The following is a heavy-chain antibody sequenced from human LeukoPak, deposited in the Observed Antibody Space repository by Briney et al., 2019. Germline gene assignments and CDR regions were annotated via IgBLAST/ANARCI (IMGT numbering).Heavy chain of an antibody. CDR2: IYYSGTT. Sequence: PSETLSLTCTVSGGSISGYYWSWIRQPPGKGLEWIGFIYYSGTTHYSPALKSRVTMSVDTSNNQFSLKLTSVTAADTAVYYCARHLLSAPHYFDYWGQGTLVTVNS. CDR3: ARHLLSAPHYFDY. CDR1: GGSISGYY. V-gene: IGHV4-59*01. D-gene: IGHD2-15*01. J-gene: IGHJ4*02.